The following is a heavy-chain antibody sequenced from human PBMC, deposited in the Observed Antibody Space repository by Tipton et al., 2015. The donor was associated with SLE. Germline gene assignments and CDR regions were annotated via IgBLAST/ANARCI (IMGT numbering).Heavy chain of an antibody. Sequence: TLSLTCAVYGGSFSGYYWSWIRQTPGKGLEWIGEINHSGSTNYNPSLTSRVTISVDTSKNQFSLKLSSVTAADTAVYYCARSDYYDSSGYPAPFDYWGQGTLVTVSS. CDR1: GGSFSGYY. J-gene: IGHJ4*02. CDR3: ARSDYYDSSGYPAPFDY. CDR2: INHSGST. D-gene: IGHD3-22*01. V-gene: IGHV4-34*01.